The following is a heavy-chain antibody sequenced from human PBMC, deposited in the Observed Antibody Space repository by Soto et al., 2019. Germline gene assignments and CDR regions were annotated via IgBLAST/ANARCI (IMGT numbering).Heavy chain of an antibody. V-gene: IGHV4-31*03. D-gene: IGHD3-9*01. CDR3: ARETGYYGGYNWFDP. CDR1: GDSITSAAYY. Sequence: PSETLSLTCTVSGDSITSAAYYWSWIRQHPGKGLEWIGYIYYIGNTYYNPSHESRVTISLDTSKNQFSLKLSSVTAADTAVYYCARETGYYGGYNWFDPWGQGTLVTVSS. CDR2: IYYIGNT. J-gene: IGHJ5*02.